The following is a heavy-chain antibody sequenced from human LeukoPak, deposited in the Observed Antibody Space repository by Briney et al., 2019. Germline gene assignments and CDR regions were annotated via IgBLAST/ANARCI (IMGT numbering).Heavy chain of an antibody. Sequence: SVKVSCKASGGTFSSYAISWVRQAPGQGLEWMGGIISIFGTTNYAQKFQGRVTITADESTSTAYMELSSLRSEDTAVYYCARAEYYDFWSGYLDYWGQGTLVTVSS. CDR1: GGTFSSYA. J-gene: IGHJ4*02. D-gene: IGHD3-3*01. CDR2: IISIFGTT. V-gene: IGHV1-69*01. CDR3: ARAEYYDFWSGYLDY.